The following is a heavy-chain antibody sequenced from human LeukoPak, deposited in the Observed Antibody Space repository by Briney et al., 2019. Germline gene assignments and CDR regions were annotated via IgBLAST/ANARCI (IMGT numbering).Heavy chain of an antibody. CDR3: ARARYCSGGSCYAEY. D-gene: IGHD2-15*01. CDR1: GYSFTTYW. J-gene: IGHJ4*02. V-gene: IGHV5-51*01. Sequence: GESLKSPCKGSGYSFTTYWIGWVRQMPGEGLEWMGIIYPGDSDTRYSPSFQGQVTISADKSISTAYLQWSSLKASDTAMYYCARARYCSGGSCYAEYWGQGALGTVSS. CDR2: IYPGDSDT.